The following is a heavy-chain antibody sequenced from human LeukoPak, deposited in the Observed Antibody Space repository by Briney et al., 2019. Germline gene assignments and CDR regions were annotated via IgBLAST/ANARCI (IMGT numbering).Heavy chain of an antibody. J-gene: IGHJ4*02. V-gene: IGHV3-30*02. CDR3: GRDVSDTVVVITHNFDF. CDR1: GFTFNSYG. CDR2: IRHDGTNK. D-gene: IGHD3-22*01. Sequence: GGSLRLSCAASGFTFNSYGMHWVRRAPGKGLEWVAFIRHDGTNKYYADSVKGRFTISKDNSKNTLFLQMSSLRVEDTAVYYCGRDVSDTVVVITHNFDFWGQGTLVTVSS.